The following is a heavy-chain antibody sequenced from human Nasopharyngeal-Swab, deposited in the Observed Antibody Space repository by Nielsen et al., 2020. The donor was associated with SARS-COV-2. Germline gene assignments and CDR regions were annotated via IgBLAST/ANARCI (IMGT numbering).Heavy chain of an antibody. CDR3: AIGAAVGTLFHGMDV. D-gene: IGHD1-26*01. CDR1: GLGFTIYW. V-gene: IGHV5-51*01. Sequence: LPISCASSGLGFTIYWIARARPAPAKVVECMGTIFPGDSDTRYSPFFERRVTISVDQSITTAYLHWTSLKASDTAKYYCAIGAAVGTLFHGMDVWGQGTMVTVSS. J-gene: IGHJ6*02. CDR2: IFPGDSDT.